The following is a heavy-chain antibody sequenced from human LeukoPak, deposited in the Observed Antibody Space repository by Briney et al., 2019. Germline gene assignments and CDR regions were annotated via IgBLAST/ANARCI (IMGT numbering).Heavy chain of an antibody. CDR2: IIPMFGTA. V-gene: IGHV1-69*05. D-gene: IGHD2-15*01. Sequence: ASVKVSCKASGGAFSSYAISWVRQAPGQGGEWMGRIIPMFGTAKYAQKLQGRVTITTVESTSTAYMELSSLRSEDTAVYYCARCRGGGSCYADYWGQGTLVTVSS. CDR3: ARCRGGGSCYADY. J-gene: IGHJ4*02. CDR1: GGAFSSYA.